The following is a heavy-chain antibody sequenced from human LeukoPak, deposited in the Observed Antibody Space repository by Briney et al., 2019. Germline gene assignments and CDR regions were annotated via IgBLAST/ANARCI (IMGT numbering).Heavy chain of an antibody. V-gene: IGHV4-38-2*01. CDR2: IYHSGST. CDR1: GYSISSGYY. Sequence: SETLSLTCAVSGYSISSGYYWGWIRQPPGKGLEWIGSIYHSGSTYYNPSLKSRVTISVDTSKNQFSLKPSSVTAADTAVYYCARCYYDFWSGTTYYFDYWGQGTLVTVSS. D-gene: IGHD3-3*01. CDR3: ARCYYDFWSGTTYYFDY. J-gene: IGHJ4*02.